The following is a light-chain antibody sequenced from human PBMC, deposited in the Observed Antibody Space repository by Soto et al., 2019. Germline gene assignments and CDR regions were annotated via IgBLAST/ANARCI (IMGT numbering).Light chain of an antibody. CDR1: QSISSH. CDR2: DAS. Sequence: EIVLTQSPATLSLSPGERATLSCRASQSISSHLAWYQQKPGQAPRLLMYDASNRATGIPARFSGSGSGTDFTLTISSLEPEYFAVYYCQQRTTWPLTFGGGTMVEI. V-gene: IGKV3-11*01. CDR3: QQRTTWPLT. J-gene: IGKJ4*01.